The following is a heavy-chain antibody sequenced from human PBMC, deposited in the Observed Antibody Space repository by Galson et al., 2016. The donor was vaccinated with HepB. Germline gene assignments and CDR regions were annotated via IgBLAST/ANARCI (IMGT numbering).Heavy chain of an antibody. V-gene: IGHV3-15*01. D-gene: IGHD6-19*01. Sequence: PGKGLEWVGRVKSYTDGGTTDYAAPMKGRFSLSRDNSMNTGYLQMNSLRAEDTAVYFCAKSRPYGTGWFGVNDYWGQGTLVTVSS. CDR3: AKSRPYGTGWFGVNDY. J-gene: IGHJ4*02. CDR2: VKSYTDGGTT.